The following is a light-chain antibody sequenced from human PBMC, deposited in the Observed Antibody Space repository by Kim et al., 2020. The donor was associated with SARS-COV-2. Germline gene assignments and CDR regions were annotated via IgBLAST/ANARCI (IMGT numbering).Light chain of an antibody. J-gene: IGLJ3*02. CDR1: RSNIGSNN. Sequence: ELTQPPSASGTPGQRVTISCSGSRSNIGSNNVVWYQQLPGAAPNLLIYSNNQRPSGIPDRFSGSRSGTSASLAISGLQSGDEADYYCAVWDDSLKQGVFGGGTQLTVL. CDR2: SNN. V-gene: IGLV1-44*01. CDR3: AVWDDSLKQGV.